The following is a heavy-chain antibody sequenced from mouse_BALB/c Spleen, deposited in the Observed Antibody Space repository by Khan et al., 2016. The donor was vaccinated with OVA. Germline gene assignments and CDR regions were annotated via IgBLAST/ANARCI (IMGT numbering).Heavy chain of an antibody. Sequence: DVKLVESGGGLVKPGGSLKLSCEVSGFAFNSYDMSWVRQTPEKRLEWVATISSTGSYTYYPDSVKGRFTISRDTARNTLYLQLSSLSSEDTALYYCTRPSYYGNPWFTYWGQGTLVTVSA. CDR2: ISSTGSYT. CDR3: TRPSYYGNPWFTY. V-gene: IGHV5-9*02. D-gene: IGHD2-10*01. CDR1: GFAFNSYD. J-gene: IGHJ3*01.